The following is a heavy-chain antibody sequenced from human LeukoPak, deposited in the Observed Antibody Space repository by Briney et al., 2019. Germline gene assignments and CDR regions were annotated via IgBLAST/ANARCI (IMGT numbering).Heavy chain of an antibody. J-gene: IGHJ4*02. D-gene: IGHD2-2*02. CDR1: GYTFTSYD. CDR3: ATHRPYQLLYGFDY. V-gene: IGHV1-8*01. CDR2: MNPNSGNT. Sequence: ASVKVSCKASGYTFTSYDINWVRQASGQGLEWMGWMNPNSGNTGYAQKFQGRVTMTRNTSISTAYMELSSLRSEDTAVYYCATHRPYQLLYGFDYWGQGTLVTVSS.